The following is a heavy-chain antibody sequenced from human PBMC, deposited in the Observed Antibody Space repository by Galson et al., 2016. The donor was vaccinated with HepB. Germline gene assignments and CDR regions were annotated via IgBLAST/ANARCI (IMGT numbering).Heavy chain of an antibody. CDR2: IYSSGTT. CDR1: EFTVSRTY. CDR3: ARREKGYSEGAS. J-gene: IGHJ5*02. Sequence: SLRLSCAAAEFTVSRTYMTWVRQSPGRGLEWVAIIYSSGTTYYADPVKGRFTISRDNAKNSLYLQMDSLRVEDTGFYYCARREKGYSEGASWGQGTLVTVSS. D-gene: IGHD3-22*01. V-gene: IGHV3-53*01.